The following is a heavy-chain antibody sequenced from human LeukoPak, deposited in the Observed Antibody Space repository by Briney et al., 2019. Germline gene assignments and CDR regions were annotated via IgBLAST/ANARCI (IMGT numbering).Heavy chain of an antibody. CDR1: GYTFTSFA. D-gene: IGHD6-6*01. CDR2: INTNTGNP. V-gene: IGHV7-4-1*02. J-gene: IGHJ6*03. CDR3: ARAIAARGYYYYYYYMDV. Sequence: ASVKVSCKASGYTFTSFAMNWVRQAPGQGLEWMGWINTNTGNPTYAQGFTGRFVFSLDTSVSTAYLQISSLKAEDTAVYYCARAIAARGYYYYYYYMDVWGKGTTVTVSS.